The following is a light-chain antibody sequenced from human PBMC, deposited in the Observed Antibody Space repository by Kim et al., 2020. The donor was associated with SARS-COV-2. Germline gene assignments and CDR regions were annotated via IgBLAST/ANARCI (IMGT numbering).Light chain of an antibody. V-gene: IGLV1-44*01. CDR1: SSNIGSNT. CDR2: SNN. J-gene: IGLJ1*01. Sequence: QSVLTQPPSASGTPGQRVTISCSGSSSNIGSNTVSWYQQLPGTAPKLLIYSNNQRPSGGPDRFSGSKSGTSASLAIRGLQSEDEADYYCAAWDDSLNGPFYVFGTGTKVTVL. CDR3: AAWDDSLNGPFYV.